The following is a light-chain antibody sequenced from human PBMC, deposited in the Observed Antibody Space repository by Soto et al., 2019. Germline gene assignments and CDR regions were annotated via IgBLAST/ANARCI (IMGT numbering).Light chain of an antibody. CDR2: AVS. CDR3: VQNIQRRLT. V-gene: IGKV2D-29*01. J-gene: IGKJ1*01. Sequence: IVMTQTPLSLSVPPGQPASISCKSSQSLLHSDGKTYLYGYVQKPGQPPQLLIYAVSNRFSGVPDRFSGHGSGTDLTLKISGVEAEEVGVYYCVQNIQRRLTFAQGTRVEIK. CDR1: QSLLHSDGKTY.